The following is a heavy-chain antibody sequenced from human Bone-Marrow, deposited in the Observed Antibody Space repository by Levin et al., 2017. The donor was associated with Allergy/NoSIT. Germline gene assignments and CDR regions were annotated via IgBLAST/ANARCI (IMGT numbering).Heavy chain of an antibody. Sequence: PSQTLSLPCAVYGGSFSGYYWSWIRQPPGKGLEWIGEINHSGGTNYNPSLKSRVTISVDTSKNQFSLKLSSVTAADTAVYYCASSPGRYTNDAFDIWGQGTMVTVSS. CDR1: GGSFSGYY. CDR2: INHSGGT. V-gene: IGHV4-34*01. J-gene: IGHJ3*02. CDR3: ASSPGRYTNDAFDI. D-gene: IGHD3-16*02.